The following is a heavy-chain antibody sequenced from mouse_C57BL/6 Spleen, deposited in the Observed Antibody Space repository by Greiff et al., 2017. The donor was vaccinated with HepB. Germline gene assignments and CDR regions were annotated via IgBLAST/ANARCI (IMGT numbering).Heavy chain of an antibody. V-gene: IGHV5-6*01. CDR3: ARDRHAMDY. J-gene: IGHJ4*01. CDR1: GFTFSSYG. CDR2: ISSGGSYT. Sequence: EVNVVESGGDLVKPGGSLKLSCAASGFTFSSYGMSWVRQTPDKRLEWVATISSGGSYTYYPDSVKGRFTISRDNAKNTLYLQMSSLKSEDTAMYYCARDRHAMDYWGQGTSVTVSS.